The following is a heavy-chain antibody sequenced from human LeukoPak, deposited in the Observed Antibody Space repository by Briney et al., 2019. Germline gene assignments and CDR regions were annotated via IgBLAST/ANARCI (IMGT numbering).Heavy chain of an antibody. CDR3: ARELRTFDS. Sequence: PGGSLRLSCAASGFTFSSYWMTWVRQAPGKGLEWLANIKHNGNEKNYVDSVEGRFTISRDNAKNSLSLQMNSLRAEDTAVYYCARELRTFDSWGQGTLVTVSS. V-gene: IGHV3-7*01. J-gene: IGHJ4*02. CDR1: GFTFSSYW. D-gene: IGHD3-16*01. CDR2: IKHNGNEK.